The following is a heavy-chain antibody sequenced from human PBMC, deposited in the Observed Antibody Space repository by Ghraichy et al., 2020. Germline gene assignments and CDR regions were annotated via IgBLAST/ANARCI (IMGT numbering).Heavy chain of an antibody. Sequence: SETLSLTCTVSGGSISSSSYYWGWIRQPPGKGLEWIGSIYYSGSTYYNPSLKSRVTISVDTSKNQFSLKLSSVTAADTAVYYCARVSFLEWLFSNWFDPWGQGTLVTISS. CDR3: ARVSFLEWLFSNWFDP. CDR2: IYYSGST. D-gene: IGHD3-3*01. CDR1: GGSISSSSYY. V-gene: IGHV4-39*07. J-gene: IGHJ5*02.